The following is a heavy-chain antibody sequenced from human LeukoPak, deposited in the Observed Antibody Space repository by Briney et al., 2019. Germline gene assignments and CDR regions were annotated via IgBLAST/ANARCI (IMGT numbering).Heavy chain of an antibody. Sequence: GGSLRLSCAASGITVSSNYMSWVRQAPGKGPEWVSIIYANGNTYYADSVKGRFTIPRDNSKNTLSLQMNSLRAEDTAVYYCARDWLVVVDGTGHYYGMDVWGKGTTVIVSS. J-gene: IGHJ6*04. V-gene: IGHV3-66*01. D-gene: IGHD2-15*01. CDR1: GITVSSNY. CDR2: IYANGNT. CDR3: ARDWLVVVDGTGHYYGMDV.